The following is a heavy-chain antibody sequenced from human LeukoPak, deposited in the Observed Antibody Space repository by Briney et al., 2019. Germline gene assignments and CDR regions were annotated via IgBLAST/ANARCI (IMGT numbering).Heavy chain of an antibody. V-gene: IGHV4-34*01. Sequence: SETLSLTCAVYGGSFSGYYWSWIRQPPGKGLEWIGEINHSGSTNYNPSLKSRVTISIDTSKNQFSLKLSSVTAADTAVYYCASAYYYGSGSLPEDWGQGTLVTVSS. CDR1: GGSFSGYY. CDR3: ASAYYYGSGSLPED. J-gene: IGHJ4*02. D-gene: IGHD3-10*01. CDR2: INHSGST.